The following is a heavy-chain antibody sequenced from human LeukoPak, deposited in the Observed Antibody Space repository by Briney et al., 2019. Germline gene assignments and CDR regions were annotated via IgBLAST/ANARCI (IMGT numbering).Heavy chain of an antibody. CDR1: GGSISSYY. V-gene: IGHV4-59*08. J-gene: IGHJ3*02. Sequence: SETLSLTCTVSGGSISSYYWSWIRQPPGKGLEWIGYIYYSGSTNYNPSLKSRVTISVDTSKNQFSLKLSSVTAADTAVYYCARHPVLYYYGSDDAFDIWGQGTMVTVSS. CDR2: IYYSGST. D-gene: IGHD3-10*01. CDR3: ARHPVLYYYGSDDAFDI.